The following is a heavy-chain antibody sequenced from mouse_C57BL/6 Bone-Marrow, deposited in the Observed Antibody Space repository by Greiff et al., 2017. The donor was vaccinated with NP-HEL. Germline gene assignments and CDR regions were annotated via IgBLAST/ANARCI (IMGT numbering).Heavy chain of an antibody. CDR3: ARRADSSDLAY. D-gene: IGHD3-2*02. Sequence: EVQLQQSGPELVKPGASVKISCKASGYTFTDYYMNWVKQSHGKSLEWIGDINPNNGGTSYNQKFKGKATLTVDKSSSTAYMELRSLTSEDSAVYYCARRADSSDLAYWGQGTLVTVSA. J-gene: IGHJ3*01. V-gene: IGHV1-26*01. CDR1: GYTFTDYY. CDR2: INPNNGGT.